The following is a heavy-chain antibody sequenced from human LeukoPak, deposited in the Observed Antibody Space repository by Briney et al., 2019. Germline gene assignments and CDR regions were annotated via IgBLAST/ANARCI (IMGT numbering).Heavy chain of an antibody. J-gene: IGHJ4*02. CDR1: GYIFTTYW. D-gene: IGHD1-1*01. V-gene: IGHV5-51*01. CDR3: ARRRAGDYWNGVDY. CDR2: IYPGDSET. Sequence: GESLKISCKGSGYIFTTYWIGWVRQMPGKGLEWTRIIYPGDSETRYSPSFQGQVTISVDKSINTAYLQWSSLRASDTAMYYCARRRAGDYWNGVDYWGQGTLVTVSS.